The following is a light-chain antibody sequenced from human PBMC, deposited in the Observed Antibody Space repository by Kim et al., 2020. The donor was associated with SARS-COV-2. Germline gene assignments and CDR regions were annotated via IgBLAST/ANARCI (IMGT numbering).Light chain of an antibody. J-gene: IGLJ2*01. V-gene: IGLV3-21*04. CDR3: QVWDSSSVV. CDR1: NIGSKS. CDR2: YDS. Sequence: SYELTQPPSVSVAPGKTARITCGGNNIGSKSVHWYQQKPGQAPVLVIYYDSDRPSGLPERFSGSNSGNMATLTISRVEAGDEADYYCQVWDSSSVVFGGG.